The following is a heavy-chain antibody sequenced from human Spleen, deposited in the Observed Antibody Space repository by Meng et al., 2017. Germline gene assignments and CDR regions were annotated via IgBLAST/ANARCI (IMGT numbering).Heavy chain of an antibody. CDR2: IYWNDDK. J-gene: IGHJ4*02. D-gene: IGHD3-10*01. CDR3: ARSAHYYGSGSYYPFDY. Sequence: SGPTLVKPTQTLTLTCSFSGFSLATSGVGVGWIRQPPGEALEWLALIYWNDDKRYSPSLKSRLTITKDTSKNQVVLTMTNMDPVDTATYYCARSAHYYGSGSYYPFDYWGQGTLVTVSS. V-gene: IGHV2-5*01. CDR1: GFSLATSGVG.